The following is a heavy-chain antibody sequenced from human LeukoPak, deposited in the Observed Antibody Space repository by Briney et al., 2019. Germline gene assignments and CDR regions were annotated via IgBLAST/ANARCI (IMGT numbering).Heavy chain of an antibody. D-gene: IGHD6-13*01. CDR2: ISGSGGST. CDR3: AKDCFPYSYTSRGMDV. V-gene: IGHV3-23*01. J-gene: IGHJ6*02. Sequence: GGSLRLSCAASGFTFSSYAMSWVRQAPGKGLEWVSAISGSGGSTYYADSVKGRFTISRDNSKNTLYLQMNSLRAEDTAVYYCAKDCFPYSYTSRGMDVWGQGTTVTVSS. CDR1: GFTFSSYA.